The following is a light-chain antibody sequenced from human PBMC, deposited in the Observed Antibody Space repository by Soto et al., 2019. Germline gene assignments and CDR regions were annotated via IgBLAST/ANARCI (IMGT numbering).Light chain of an antibody. CDR3: QQYNSYSQT. V-gene: IGKV1-5*03. CDR2: KAS. CDR1: QSISSW. Sequence: DIQMTQSPSTLSASVGDRVTITCRASQSISSWLAWYQQKPGKAPKLLIYKASSLSSGVPSRFSGSGSGTEFTLTISSLQPYDFATYYCQQYNSYSQTFGQGTKVESK. J-gene: IGKJ1*01.